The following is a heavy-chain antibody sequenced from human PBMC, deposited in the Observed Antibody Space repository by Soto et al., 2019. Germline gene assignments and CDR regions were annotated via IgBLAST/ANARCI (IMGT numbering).Heavy chain of an antibody. V-gene: IGHV1-69*13. CDR3: ARENRKVGYCSTTSCPFDY. J-gene: IGHJ4*02. CDR1: GGTFSSYA. CDR2: IIPIFGTA. Sequence: GASVKVSCKASGGTFSSYAIIWVRQAPGQGLEWMGGIIPIFGTANYAQKFQGRVTITADESTSTAYMELSSLRSEDTAVYYCARENRKVGYCSTTSCPFDYWGQGSLVTVSS. D-gene: IGHD2-2*01.